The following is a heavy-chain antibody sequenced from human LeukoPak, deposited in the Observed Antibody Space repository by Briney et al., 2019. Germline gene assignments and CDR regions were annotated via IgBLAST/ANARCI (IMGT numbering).Heavy chain of an antibody. Sequence: TGGSLRLSCAASGFTFSSYAMSWVRQAPGKGLEWVSAISGSGGSTYYADSVKGRFTVSRDNSKNTLYLQMNSLRAEDTAVYYCAKDRRVLRFLEWTSYVPDYWGQGTLVTVSS. CDR3: AKDRRVLRFLEWTSYVPDY. CDR2: ISGSGGST. D-gene: IGHD3-3*01. CDR1: GFTFSSYA. V-gene: IGHV3-23*01. J-gene: IGHJ4*02.